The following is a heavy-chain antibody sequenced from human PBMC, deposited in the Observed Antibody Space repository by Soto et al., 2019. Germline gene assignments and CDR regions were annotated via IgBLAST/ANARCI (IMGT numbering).Heavy chain of an antibody. CDR3: ARDLAHTLVFNWFDS. J-gene: IGHJ5*01. D-gene: IGHD2-21*01. CDR1: GYPFTTYA. V-gene: IGHV1-18*01. CDR2: ISAYHNDT. Sequence: QVQLVQSGAEVKKPGASVKVSCKTSGYPFTTYAITWVRQAPGQGLEWMGWISAYHNDTNYAQKFQGRVTMTTDTSTSTAYLELRSLRSDDTAVYFCARDLAHTLVFNWFDSWGQGTLVTVSS.